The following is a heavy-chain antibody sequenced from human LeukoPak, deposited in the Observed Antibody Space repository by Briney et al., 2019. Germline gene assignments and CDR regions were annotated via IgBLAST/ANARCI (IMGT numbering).Heavy chain of an antibody. Sequence: NPSETLSLTCTVSGGSISSGGYYWRWIRQHPGKGLEWIGYIYYSGSTYYNPSLKSRVTISVDTSKNQFSLKLSSVTAADTAVYYCAVMSLPAATYYFDYWGQGTLVTVSS. D-gene: IGHD2-2*01. CDR2: IYYSGST. CDR3: AVMSLPAATYYFDY. J-gene: IGHJ4*02. CDR1: GGSISSGGYY. V-gene: IGHV4-31*03.